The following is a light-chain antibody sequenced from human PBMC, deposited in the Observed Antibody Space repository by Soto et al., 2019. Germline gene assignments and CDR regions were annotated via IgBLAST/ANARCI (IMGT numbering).Light chain of an antibody. CDR2: DAS. CDR1: QSVSTY. J-gene: IGKJ5*01. CDR3: QQRRSWPPTIT. Sequence: IVLTQSPATLSFSPCERATLSWSSIQSVSTYLALYQQRPGQAPRLLIYDASYRATDIPPRFSGSGSGTDFTLTISSLEPEDFAVYYCQQRRSWPPTITFGQGTRLEIK. V-gene: IGKV3-11*01.